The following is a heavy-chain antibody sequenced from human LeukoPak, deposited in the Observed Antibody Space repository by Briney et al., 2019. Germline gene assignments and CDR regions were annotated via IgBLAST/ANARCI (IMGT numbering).Heavy chain of an antibody. Sequence: PSETLSLTCTVSGGSISSYYWSWIRQPPGKGLEWIGYIYYGGSTDYNPSLKSRVTTSVDTSKSQFSLRLTSVTAADTAVYYCAGVFSGRRPFELWGKGTLVTVSS. CDR3: AGVFSGRRPFEL. CDR1: GGSISSYY. CDR2: IYYGGST. V-gene: IGHV4-59*08. J-gene: IGHJ4*02. D-gene: IGHD3-10*01.